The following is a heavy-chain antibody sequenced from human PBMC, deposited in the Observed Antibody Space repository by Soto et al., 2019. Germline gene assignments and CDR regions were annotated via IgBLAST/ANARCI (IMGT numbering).Heavy chain of an antibody. Sequence: PGGSLRLSCAASGFTFSGSAMHWVRQASGKGLEWVGRIRSKANSYATAYAASVKGRFTISRDDSKNTAYLQMNSLKTEDTAVYYCTRYMSYYDSSGYRWAFDIWGQGTMVTVSS. CDR3: TRYMSYYDSSGYRWAFDI. CDR1: GFTFSGSA. D-gene: IGHD3-22*01. V-gene: IGHV3-73*01. CDR2: IRSKANSYAT. J-gene: IGHJ3*02.